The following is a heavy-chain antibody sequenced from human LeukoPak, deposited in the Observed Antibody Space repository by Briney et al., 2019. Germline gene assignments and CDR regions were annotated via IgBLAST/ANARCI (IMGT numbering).Heavy chain of an antibody. J-gene: IGHJ4*02. D-gene: IGHD6-19*01. Sequence: GASVKVSCKASGYTFTSYDINWVRQATGQGLEWMGWMNPNSGNTGYAQKFQGRVTMTRNTSISTAYMELSSLRSEDTAVYYCARQTPSSGDFDYWGQGTLVTVSS. CDR3: ARQTPSSGDFDY. V-gene: IGHV1-8*01. CDR2: MNPNSGNT. CDR1: GYTFTSYD.